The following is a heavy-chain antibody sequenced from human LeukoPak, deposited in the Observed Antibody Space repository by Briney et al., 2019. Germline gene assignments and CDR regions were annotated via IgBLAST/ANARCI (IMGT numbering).Heavy chain of an antibody. Sequence: GGSLRLSCAASGFSFSDYSMHWVRQAPGKGLEWVAIISYDGSNERYADSVKGRFTISRDNSKNTLYLQMNSLRAEDTAVYYCAKDSGLAGTMDYWGQGTLATVSS. CDR1: GFSFSDYS. V-gene: IGHV3-30-3*01. D-gene: IGHD1-7*01. CDR2: ISYDGSNE. J-gene: IGHJ4*02. CDR3: AKDSGLAGTMDY.